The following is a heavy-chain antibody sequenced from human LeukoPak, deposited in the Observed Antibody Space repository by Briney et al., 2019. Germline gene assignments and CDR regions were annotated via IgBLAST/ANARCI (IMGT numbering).Heavy chain of an antibody. Sequence: GGSLRLSCAASGFTFSNAWMSWVRQAPGKGLEWVGRIKSKTDGGTTDYAAPVKGRFTISRDDSKNTLYLQMNSLRAEDTAVYYCARVGGWYVGFFDYWGQGTLVTVSS. J-gene: IGHJ4*02. CDR1: GFTFSNAW. D-gene: IGHD6-19*01. V-gene: IGHV3-15*01. CDR2: IKSKTDGGTT. CDR3: ARVGGWYVGFFDY.